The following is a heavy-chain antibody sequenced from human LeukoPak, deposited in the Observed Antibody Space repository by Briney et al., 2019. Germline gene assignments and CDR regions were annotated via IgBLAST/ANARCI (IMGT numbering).Heavy chain of an antibody. J-gene: IGHJ4*02. CDR1: GGSINTNTYY. D-gene: IGHD1-26*01. V-gene: IGHV4-39*01. CDR3: ASPSTWELSDLDH. CDR2: IYFSGST. Sequence: PSETLSLTCTVSGGSINTNTYYWRWLRQPPGKGLEWVGSIYFSGSTYYTPSLKSRVTISVDTSKSQFSLKLSSVTAADTAVYYCASPSTWELSDLDHWGQGILVTVSS.